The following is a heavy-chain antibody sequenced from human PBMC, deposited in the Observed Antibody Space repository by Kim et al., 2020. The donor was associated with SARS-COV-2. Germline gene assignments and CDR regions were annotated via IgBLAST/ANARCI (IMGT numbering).Heavy chain of an antibody. CDR2: IYFDGNT. CDR1: GGSISSSSYY. CDR3: ARLTPQWLLNL. J-gene: IGHJ4*02. Sequence: SETLSLTCTVSGGSISSSSYYWGWIRQPPGKGLEWIGSIYFDGNTYYTPSLKSRVTISVDTSKTQFSLKPSSVTAADTAVYFCARLTPQWLLNLWGQGTLVTVSS. V-gene: IGHV4-39*01. D-gene: IGHD6-19*01.